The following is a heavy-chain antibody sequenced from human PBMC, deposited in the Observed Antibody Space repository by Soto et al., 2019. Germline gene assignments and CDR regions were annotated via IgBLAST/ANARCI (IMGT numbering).Heavy chain of an antibody. CDR1: GFTFSSYW. CDR2: INCDGSST. Sequence: EVQLVESGGGLVQPGGSLRLSCAASGFTFSSYWMHWVRQAPGKGLVWVSRINCDGSSTSYADSVKGRFTISRDNAKNTLYLQMNSLRAEATAVYYCARDKEYSSSRFIYYYYMDVWGKGTTVTVSS. CDR3: ARDKEYSSSRFIYYYYMDV. D-gene: IGHD6-13*01. V-gene: IGHV3-74*01. J-gene: IGHJ6*03.